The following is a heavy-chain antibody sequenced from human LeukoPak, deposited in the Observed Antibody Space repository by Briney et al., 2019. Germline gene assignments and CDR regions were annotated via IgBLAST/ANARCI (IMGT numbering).Heavy chain of an antibody. J-gene: IGHJ3*02. V-gene: IGHV4-59*11. D-gene: IGHD6-13*01. CDR2: IDYSGNT. Sequence: SETLSLTCTVSGGSIGTHYWTWIRQPPGKGLECSGYIDYSGNTNYNPSLKSRVSISVDTSKSQFSLKLTSLTAADTAVYYSARGRRSSSRHDVIDIWGQGTMVTVSS. CDR3: ARGRRSSSRHDVIDI. CDR1: GGSIGTHY.